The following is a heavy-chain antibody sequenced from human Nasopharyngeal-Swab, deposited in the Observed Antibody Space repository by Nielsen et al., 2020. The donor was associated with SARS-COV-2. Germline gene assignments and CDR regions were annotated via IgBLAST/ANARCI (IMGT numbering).Heavy chain of an antibody. CDR1: GFTFSSYA. D-gene: IGHD2-15*01. V-gene: IGHV3-23*01. J-gene: IGHJ4*02. Sequence: GEPLNISCAASGFTFSSYAMSWIRQAPGKGLEWVSGVSGSGGTTKYADSVKGRFTISRDNSKNKLYLKMHSLRAEDTAVYYCAKDLFFSGGACYFNGFDYWGQGTLVTVSS. CDR2: VSGSGGTT. CDR3: AKDLFFSGGACYFNGFDY.